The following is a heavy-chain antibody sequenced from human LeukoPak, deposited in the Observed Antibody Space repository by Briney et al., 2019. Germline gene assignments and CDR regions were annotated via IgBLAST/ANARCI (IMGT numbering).Heavy chain of an antibody. D-gene: IGHD4-17*01. J-gene: IGHJ4*02. CDR1: GFTFTNYA. V-gene: IGHV3-23*01. CDR3: ARVGVGTVTTWDY. Sequence: GGSLRLSCAASGFTFTNYAMSWVRQAPGKGLEWVSDISGSGDFTYYADSVKGRFTISRDKSKNTLYLQMNSLRAEDTAVYYCARVGVGTVTTWDYWGQGTLVTVSS. CDR2: ISGSGDFT.